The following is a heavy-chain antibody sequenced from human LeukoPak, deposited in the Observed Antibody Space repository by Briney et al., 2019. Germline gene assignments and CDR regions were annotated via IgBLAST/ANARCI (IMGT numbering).Heavy chain of an antibody. CDR1: AGSISSGDYY. CDR3: ARLVYDFWSGYYYNWFDP. CDR2: IYYSGST. D-gene: IGHD3-3*01. Sequence: SQTLSLTCTVSAGSISSGDYYWSSIRQPPGKGLEWIRYIYYSGSTYYNPSLKSRVTISVDTSKNQFSLKLSSVTAADTAVYYCARLVYDFWSGYYYNWFDPWGQGTLVTVSS. J-gene: IGHJ5*02. V-gene: IGHV4-30-4*08.